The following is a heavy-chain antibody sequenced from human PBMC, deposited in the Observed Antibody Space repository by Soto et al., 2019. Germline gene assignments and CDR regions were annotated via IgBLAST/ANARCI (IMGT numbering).Heavy chain of an antibody. CDR2: VHPSGST. Sequence: PSETLSLTCAVFSASLGDHYWAWIRQSPDKGLEWIGEVHPSGSTDYNPSLKSRLTLSLDTSKNQFSLKLSSVTAADTAVYYCARHVVFGVVIILGGWFDPWGQGTLVTVSS. J-gene: IGHJ5*02. CDR1: SASLGDHY. V-gene: IGHV4-34*01. CDR3: ARHVVFGVVIILGGWFDP. D-gene: IGHD3-3*01.